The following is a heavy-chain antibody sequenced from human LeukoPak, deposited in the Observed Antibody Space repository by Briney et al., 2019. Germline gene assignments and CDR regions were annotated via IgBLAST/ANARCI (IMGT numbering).Heavy chain of an antibody. D-gene: IGHD5-18*01. CDR3: ARPRYSYGSVYYYGMDV. V-gene: IGHV1-2*06. J-gene: IGHJ6*02. CDR2: INPNSGGT. CDR1: GYTFTGYY. Sequence: GASVTVSCTASGYTFTGYYMHWVRQAPGQGLEWMGRINPNSGGTNYAQKFQGRVTMTRDTSISTAYMELSRLRSDDTAVYYCARPRYSYGSVYYYGMDVWGQGTTVTVSS.